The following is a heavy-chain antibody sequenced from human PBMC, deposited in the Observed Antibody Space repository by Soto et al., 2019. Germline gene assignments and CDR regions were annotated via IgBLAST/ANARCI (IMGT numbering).Heavy chain of an antibody. CDR2: IYSGGST. Sequence: GGSLRLSCAASGFTVSSNYMSWVRQAPGKGLEWVSVIYSGGSTYYADSVKGRFTISRDNSKNTLYLQMNSLRAEDTAVYYCARENYYDSSGLFDYWGQGTLVTVSS. CDR3: ARENYYDSSGLFDY. J-gene: IGHJ4*02. V-gene: IGHV3-66*01. CDR1: GFTVSSNY. D-gene: IGHD3-22*01.